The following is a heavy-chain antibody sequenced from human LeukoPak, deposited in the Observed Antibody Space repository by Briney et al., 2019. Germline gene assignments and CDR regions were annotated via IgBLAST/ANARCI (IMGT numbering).Heavy chain of an antibody. CDR2: IYYSGST. D-gene: IGHD1-1*01. CDR1: GGSISGADYH. Sequence: SQTLSLTCTVSGGSISGADYHWIWIRQPPGKGLEWIGSIYYSGSTYYNPSLKSRVTISVDTSKNQFSLKLSSVTTADTAVYYCSRNRVHFHYGVYVWGQGTTVTVSS. V-gene: IGHV4-30-4*08. J-gene: IGHJ6*02. CDR3: SRNRVHFHYGVYV.